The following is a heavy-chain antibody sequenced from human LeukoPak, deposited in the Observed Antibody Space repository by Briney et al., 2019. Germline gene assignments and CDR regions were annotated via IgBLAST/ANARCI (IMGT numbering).Heavy chain of an antibody. CDR3: ARIPASVGINYFDS. V-gene: IGHV4-34*01. J-gene: IGHJ4*02. CDR2: INHSGST. Sequence: SETLSLTCAVYGGSFSGYLWTWVRQAPGKGLEWIGEINHSGSTNYSPSLKSRVTISVDTSKNQFSLKVRSVTAADTAIYYCARIPASVGINYFDSWGQGTLLTVSS. D-gene: IGHD1-1*01. CDR1: GGSFSGYL.